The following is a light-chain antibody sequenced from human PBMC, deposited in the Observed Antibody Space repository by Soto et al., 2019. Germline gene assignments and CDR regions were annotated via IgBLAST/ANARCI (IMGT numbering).Light chain of an antibody. J-gene: IGKJ4*01. V-gene: IGKV3-15*01. Sequence: EVVLTQSPATLSVSPGEGATLSCKASQSVDSRLAWYQQKPGQAPRLLIEGASSRGTDIPARFSGSGSGTESTLTITNLQSEDFVVYYCQQYSKWPLAFGGGTRVEIK. CDR1: QSVDSR. CDR3: QQYSKWPLA. CDR2: GAS.